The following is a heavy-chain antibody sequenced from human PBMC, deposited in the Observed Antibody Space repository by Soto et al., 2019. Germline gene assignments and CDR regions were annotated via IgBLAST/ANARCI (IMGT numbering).Heavy chain of an antibody. Sequence: SLKVSCKASGGTFSSYAISWVRQAPGQGLEWMGGIIPIFGTANYAQKFQGRVTITADKSTSTAYMELSSLRSEDTAVYYCARGVGVVAAMYPPGWFDPWGQGTLVTVSS. CDR2: IIPIFGTA. J-gene: IGHJ5*02. V-gene: IGHV1-69*06. CDR1: GGTFSSYA. CDR3: ARGVGVVAAMYPPGWFDP. D-gene: IGHD2-15*01.